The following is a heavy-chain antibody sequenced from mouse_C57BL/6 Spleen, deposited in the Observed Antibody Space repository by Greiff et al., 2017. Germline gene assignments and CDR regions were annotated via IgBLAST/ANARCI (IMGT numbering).Heavy chain of an antibody. V-gene: IGHV14-3*01. J-gene: IGHJ3*01. CDR1: GFNIKNTY. Sequence: EVQLQQSVAELVRPGASVKLSCTASGFNIKNTYMHWVKQRPEQGLEWIGRIDPANGNTKYAPKFQGKATITADTSSITAYLQLSSLTSEDTTIYYCARGADYYGSSSAWFAYWGQGTLVTVSA. CDR2: IDPANGNT. CDR3: ARGADYYGSSSAWFAY. D-gene: IGHD1-1*01.